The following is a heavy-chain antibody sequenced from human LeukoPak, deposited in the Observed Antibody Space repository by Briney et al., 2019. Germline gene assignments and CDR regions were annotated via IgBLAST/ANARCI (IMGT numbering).Heavy chain of an antibody. D-gene: IGHD1-26*01. J-gene: IGHJ4*02. CDR1: GFTFSNYW. CDR3: AREEYSGSYYFDY. V-gene: IGHV3-74*01. Sequence: GGSLRLSCAASGFTFSNYWMHWVRQAPGKGLVWVSRINSDGSGASYADSVKGRFTISRDNAKNSLYLQMNSLRAEDTAVYYCAREEYSGSYYFDYWGQGTVVTVSS. CDR2: INSDGSGA.